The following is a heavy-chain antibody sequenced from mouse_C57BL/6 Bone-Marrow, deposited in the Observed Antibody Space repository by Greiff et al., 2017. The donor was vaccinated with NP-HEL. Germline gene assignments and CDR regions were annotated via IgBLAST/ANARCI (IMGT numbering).Heavy chain of an antibody. CDR1: GYTFTSYG. V-gene: IGHV1-81*01. Sequence: QVQLQQSGAELARPGASVKLSCKASGYTFTSYGISWVKQRTGRGLEWIGEIYPRSGNTYYNEKFKGKATLTADKSSSTAYMELRSLTSEDSAVYFCAREEDYYGSSLAWFAYWGQGTLVTVSA. CDR3: AREEDYYGSSLAWFAY. CDR2: IYPRSGNT. J-gene: IGHJ3*01. D-gene: IGHD1-1*01.